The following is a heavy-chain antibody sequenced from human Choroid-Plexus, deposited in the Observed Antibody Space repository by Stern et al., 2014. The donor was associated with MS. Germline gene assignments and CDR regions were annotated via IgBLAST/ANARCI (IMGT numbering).Heavy chain of an antibody. D-gene: IGHD2/OR15-2a*01. V-gene: IGHV3-30*18. CDR2: VSYDGSNK. CDR1: GFTFGSCA. CDR3: AKDRQYLTYFFDH. J-gene: IGHJ5*02. Sequence: VQLVESGGGVVQPGRPLRLSCVASGFTFGSCAMHWVRQAPGKGLEWVAGVSYDGSNKYCADSVKGRFTISRDNSQNPLYMQMSSLRPEDTAVYYCAKDRQYLTYFFDHWGQGSLVTVSS.